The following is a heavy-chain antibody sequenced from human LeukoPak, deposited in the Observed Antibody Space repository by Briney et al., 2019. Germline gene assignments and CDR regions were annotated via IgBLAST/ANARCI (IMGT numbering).Heavy chain of an antibody. CDR1: GFTFDDYA. Sequence: GGSLRLSCAASGFTFDDYAMHWVRQAPGKGLEWVSDISWNSGSIGYADSVKGRFTISRDNAKNSLYLQMNSLRAEDTALYYCAKDLHTYYYDSSGYPRGYWFDPWGQGTLVTVSS. D-gene: IGHD3-22*01. CDR2: ISWNSGSI. V-gene: IGHV3-9*01. J-gene: IGHJ5*02. CDR3: AKDLHTYYYDSSGYPRGYWFDP.